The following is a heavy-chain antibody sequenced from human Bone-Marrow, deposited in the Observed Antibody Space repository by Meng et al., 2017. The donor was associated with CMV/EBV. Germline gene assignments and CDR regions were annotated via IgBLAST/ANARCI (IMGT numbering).Heavy chain of an antibody. CDR3: ARFLSTAYGDLTLRTSSYYYYGLDV. J-gene: IGHJ6*02. D-gene: IGHD4-17*01. CDR2: INSDGSST. V-gene: IGHV3-74*01. Sequence: GDSLKISCAASGFTFTGYWMYWVRHAPGKGLMWVSRINSDGSSTSYADSVKGRFTISRDNAKNTLFLQMNSLRTEDTAVYYCARFLSTAYGDLTLRTSSYYYYGLDVWGQGTTVTVSS. CDR1: GFTFTGYW.